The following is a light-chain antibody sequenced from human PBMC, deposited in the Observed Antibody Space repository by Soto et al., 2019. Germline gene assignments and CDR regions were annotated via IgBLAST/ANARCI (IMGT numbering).Light chain of an antibody. V-gene: IGKV3-15*01. CDR3: QQYKNWPRT. J-gene: IGKJ4*02. CDR2: GAS. CDR1: QSVDIS. Sequence: EIVLTQSPATLSVSPGDRVTLSCRASQSVDISLAWYQQKRGQAPRLLIYGASTRATDMPGRFSGSGSGTEFTLTISSLQSEDFAVYYCQQYKNWPRTFGRGTKVDIK.